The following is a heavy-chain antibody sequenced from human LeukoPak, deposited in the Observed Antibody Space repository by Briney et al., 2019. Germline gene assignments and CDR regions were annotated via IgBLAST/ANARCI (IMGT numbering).Heavy chain of an antibody. J-gene: IGHJ6*02. V-gene: IGHV3-21*01. CDR2: ISSSSSYI. D-gene: IGHD2-2*02. CDR1: GFTSSSYS. Sequence: GGSLRLSCAASGFTSSSYSMNWVRQAPGKGLEWVSSISSSSSYIYYADSVKGRFTISRDNAKNSLYLQMNSLRAEDTAVYYCASDAPTYCSSTSCYTGYYGMDVWGQGTTVTVSS. CDR3: ASDAPTYCSSTSCYTGYYGMDV.